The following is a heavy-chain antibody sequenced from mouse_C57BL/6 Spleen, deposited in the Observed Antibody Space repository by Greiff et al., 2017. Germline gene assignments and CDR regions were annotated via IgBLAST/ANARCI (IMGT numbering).Heavy chain of an antibody. CDR1: GYTFTSYW. CDR2: IHPNSGST. CDR3: ARSDGYDEAMDD. V-gene: IGHV1-64*01. D-gene: IGHD2-2*01. J-gene: IGHJ4*01. Sequence: QVQLQQSGAELVKPGASVKLSCKASGYTFTSYWMHWVKQRPGQGLEWIGMIHPNSGSTNYNEKFKSKATLTVDKSSSTAYMQLSSLTSEDSAVYYCARSDGYDEAMDDWGQGTSVTVSS.